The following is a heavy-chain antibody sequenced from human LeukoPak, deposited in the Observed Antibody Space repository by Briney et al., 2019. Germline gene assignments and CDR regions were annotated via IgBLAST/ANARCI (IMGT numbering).Heavy chain of an antibody. D-gene: IGHD2-21*01. J-gene: IGHJ6*03. CDR1: GFTFSSYW. CDR3: ARNKLGVSRSGFPYYMDV. CDR2: IKQDGSEK. V-gene: IGHV3-7*01. Sequence: GGSLRLSCAASGFTFSSYWMSWVRQAPGKGLEWVANIKQDGSEKYYVDSVKGRFTISRDNAKNSLYLQMNSLRAEDTAVYYCARNKLGVSRSGFPYYMDVWGKGTTVTISS.